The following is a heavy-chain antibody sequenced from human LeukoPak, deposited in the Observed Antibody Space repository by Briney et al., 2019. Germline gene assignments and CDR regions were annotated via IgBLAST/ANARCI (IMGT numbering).Heavy chain of an antibody. CDR2: ISYDGSNK. V-gene: IGHV3-30*18. D-gene: IGHD2-2*01. CDR1: GFTFSSYG. J-gene: IGHJ4*02. CDR3: AKGAAAQGSFDY. Sequence: GRSLRLSCAASGFTFSSYGIHWVRQAPSEGLEWVALISYDGSNKYYVDSVKGRFTISRDNSKNTVFLQMNSLRAEDTAVYYCAKGAAAQGSFDYWGQGTLVTVSS.